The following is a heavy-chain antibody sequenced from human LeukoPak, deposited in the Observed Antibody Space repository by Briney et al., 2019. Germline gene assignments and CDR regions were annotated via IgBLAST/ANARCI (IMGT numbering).Heavy chain of an antibody. CDR2: IYHSGST. CDR3: ATLSRSSSWDY. CDR1: GGSISSSNW. Sequence: SETLSLTCTVSGGSISSSNWWSWVRQPPVKGLEWIGEIYHSGSTNYNPSLKSRVTISVDKSKNQFSLKLSSVTAADTAVYYCATLSRSSSWDYWGHGTLVTVSA. J-gene: IGHJ4*01. V-gene: IGHV4-4*02. D-gene: IGHD6-13*01.